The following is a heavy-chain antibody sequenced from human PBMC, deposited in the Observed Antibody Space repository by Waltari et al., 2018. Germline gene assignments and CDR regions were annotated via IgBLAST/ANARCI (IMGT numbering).Heavy chain of an antibody. J-gene: IGHJ4*01. CDR3: VRHDRIYSRGWSYLDH. CDR2: VSPRGDP. CDR1: GASLPSSDFY. Sequence: QESGPAVVKPAGTLSLPCSVSGASLPSSDFYWGWVRQSPDKGLQWIGTVSPRGDPYYDSSRGSRVSISVDTPNNQFSLTLTSVTAADTSVYYCVRHDRIYSRGWSYLDHWGPGALVIVSS. D-gene: IGHD3-22*01. V-gene: IGHV4-39*01.